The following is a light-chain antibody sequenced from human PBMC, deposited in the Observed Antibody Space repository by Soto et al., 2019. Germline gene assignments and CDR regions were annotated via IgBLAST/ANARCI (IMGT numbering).Light chain of an antibody. J-gene: IGLJ3*02. CDR3: QSFDSSRTGWV. V-gene: IGLV1-40*01. CDR1: SSNIGAGYD. CDR2: ANT. Sequence: QSVLTQPPSVSGAPGQRVTISCTGSSSNIGAGYDVHWYQQLPGTAPTLLISANTDRPSGVPDRFSGSKSGTTASLAITGLQTEDEADYYCQSFDSSRTGWVFGGGTKLTVL.